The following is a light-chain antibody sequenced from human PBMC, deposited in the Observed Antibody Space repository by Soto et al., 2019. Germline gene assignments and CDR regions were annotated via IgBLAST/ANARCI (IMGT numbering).Light chain of an antibody. V-gene: IGLV2-8*01. CDR2: EVN. Sequence: QSVLTQPPSASGSPGQSVAISCTGTSSDVGGYNYVSWYQQHPGKAPKLMIYEVNKRPSGVPDRFSGSKSGNPASLTVSGLQAEDEADYYCSSYPGSSNVFGTGTKVTVL. CDR1: SSDVGGYNY. J-gene: IGLJ1*01. CDR3: SSYPGSSNV.